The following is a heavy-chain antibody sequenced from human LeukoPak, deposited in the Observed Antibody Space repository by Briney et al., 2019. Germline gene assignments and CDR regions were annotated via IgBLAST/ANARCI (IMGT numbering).Heavy chain of an antibody. D-gene: IGHD3-10*01. J-gene: IGHJ4*02. V-gene: IGHV3-30-3*01. Sequence: PGGSLRLSCAASGFTFSSYAMHWVRQAPGKGLEWVAVISYDGSNKYYADSVKGRFTISRDNSKNTLYPQMNSLRAEDTAVYYCARGSYYNNWGQGTLVTVSS. CDR3: ARGSYYNN. CDR2: ISYDGSNK. CDR1: GFTFSSYA.